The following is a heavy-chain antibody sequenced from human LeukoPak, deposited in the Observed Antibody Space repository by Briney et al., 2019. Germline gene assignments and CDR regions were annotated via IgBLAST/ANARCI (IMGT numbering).Heavy chain of an antibody. CDR1: GFTFSGYW. D-gene: IGHD6-19*01. V-gene: IGHV3-7*01. Sequence: PGGSLRLSCAASGFTFSGYWMSWVRQAPGKGLEWVANIKQDGSEKYYVDSVKGRFTISRDNAKNSLYLQMNSLRAEDTAVYYCVKDLGHSSGWYPLGYWGQGTLVTVSS. J-gene: IGHJ4*02. CDR3: VKDLGHSSGWYPLGY. CDR2: IKQDGSEK.